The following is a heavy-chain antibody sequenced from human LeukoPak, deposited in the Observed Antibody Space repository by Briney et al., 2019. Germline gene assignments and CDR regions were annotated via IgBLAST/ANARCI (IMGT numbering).Heavy chain of an antibody. CDR2: INTDGTVT. Sequence: GGSLRLSCAASGFTFSKYWMLWVRQAPGKGLESVSRINTDGTVTTYADSVKGRFTVSRDNADTTMFLQMNSVRDEDTAVYYCATKQWLAPPPDSWGQGTPVTVSS. D-gene: IGHD6-19*01. CDR1: GFTFSKYW. CDR3: ATKQWLAPPPDS. V-gene: IGHV3-74*01. J-gene: IGHJ4*02.